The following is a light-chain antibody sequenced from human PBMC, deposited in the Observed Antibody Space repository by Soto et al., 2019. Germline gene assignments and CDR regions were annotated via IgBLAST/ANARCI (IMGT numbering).Light chain of an antibody. V-gene: IGKV3-20*01. CDR1: QSFTTSQ. CDR3: HQYASSPRT. CDR2: GAS. J-gene: IGKJ1*01. Sequence: EIVLTQSPGTLSLSPGERATLFCRASQSFTTSQLAWYQQRPGQAPRVLIFGASRRATGIPDRFSGSGSGTDFTLTISRLEPEDSAVYYCHQYASSPRTFGQGTTVEIK.